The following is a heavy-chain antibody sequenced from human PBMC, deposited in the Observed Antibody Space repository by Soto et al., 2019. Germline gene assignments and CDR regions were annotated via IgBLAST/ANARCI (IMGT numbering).Heavy chain of an antibody. V-gene: IGHV3-7*01. D-gene: IGHD3-22*01. J-gene: IGHJ4*02. CDR1: GFTFSSYC. Sequence: PGGSQRLSCAASGFTFSSYCMHWVRQAPEKGLEWVSRINKDGSKTNYADSVEGRFTISRDNAKNSLYLQMHSLRAEDTAVYYCAREPYYDASGYYYYFDYWGQGTLVTVSS. CDR3: AREPYYDASGYYYYFDY. CDR2: INKDGSKT.